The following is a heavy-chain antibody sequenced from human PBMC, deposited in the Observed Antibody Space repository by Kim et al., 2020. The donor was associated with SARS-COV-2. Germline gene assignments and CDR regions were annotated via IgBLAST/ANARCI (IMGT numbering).Heavy chain of an antibody. V-gene: IGHV3-7*01. Sequence: GGSLRLSCAASGFTFSDYWMSWIRQAPGKGLEWVANLKQDGSEKYYSDSVKGRFTISRDNAKNSLYLEMNNVRAEDAATYYCARNWLASSGPFTYFDPWG. J-gene: IGHJ5*02. CDR3: ARNWLASSGPFTYFDP. CDR2: LKQDGSEK. CDR1: GFTFSDYW. D-gene: IGHD3-9*01.